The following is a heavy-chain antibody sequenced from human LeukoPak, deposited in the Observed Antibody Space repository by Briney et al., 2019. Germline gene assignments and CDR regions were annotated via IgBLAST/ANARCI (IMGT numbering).Heavy chain of an antibody. J-gene: IGHJ4*02. V-gene: IGHV3-48*03. Sequence: PGGSLRLSCAASGFTFSSYEMNWVRQAPGKGLEWVSYISSSGSTIYYADSVKGRFTISRDNAKNSLYLQMNSLRAEDTAVYYCARQVRGYCSSTSCYTHFDYWGQGTLVTVSS. CDR1: GFTFSSYE. D-gene: IGHD2-2*02. CDR2: ISSSGSTI. CDR3: ARQVRGYCSSTSCYTHFDY.